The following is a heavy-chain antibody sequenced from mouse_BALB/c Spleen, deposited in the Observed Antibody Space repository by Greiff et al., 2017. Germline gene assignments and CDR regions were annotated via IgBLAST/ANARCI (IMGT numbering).Heavy chain of an antibody. CDR3: ARHYYGPMDY. CDR1: GYTFTSYW. CDR2: INPSTGYT. D-gene: IGHD1-2*01. J-gene: IGHJ4*01. V-gene: IGHV1-7*01. Sequence: QVQLQQSGAELAKPGASVKMSCKASGYTFTSYWMHWVKQRPGQGLEWIGYINPSTGYTEYNQKFKDKATLTADKSSSTAYMQLSSLTSEDSAVYYCARHYYGPMDYWGQGTSVTVSS.